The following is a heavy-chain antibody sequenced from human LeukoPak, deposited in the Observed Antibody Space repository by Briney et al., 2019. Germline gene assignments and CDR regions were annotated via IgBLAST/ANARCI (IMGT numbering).Heavy chain of an antibody. D-gene: IGHD4-17*01. CDR3: ARGSALYGDGRDY. CDR2: IYTSGST. Sequence: KTSETLSLTCTVSGYSISSGYYWGWIRQPPGKGLEWIGRIYTSGSTNYNPSLKSRVTISVDTSKNQFSLKLSSVTAADTAVYYCARGSALYGDGRDYWGQGTLVTVSS. CDR1: GYSISSGYY. J-gene: IGHJ4*02. V-gene: IGHV4-38-2*02.